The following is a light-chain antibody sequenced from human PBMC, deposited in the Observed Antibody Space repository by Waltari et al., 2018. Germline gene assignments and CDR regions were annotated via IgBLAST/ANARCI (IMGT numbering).Light chain of an antibody. V-gene: IGKV3-15*01. J-gene: IGKJ2*01. CDR2: GAS. CDR3: QQYSDWHT. CDR1: QNISSN. Sequence: EIVMTQSPATLSVSPGERATLSCRASQNISSNLAWYQQKPGQAPRLLIYGASTRATGCPARFSGSGSGTDFTLTISSLQSEDFALYYCQQYSDWHTFGQGTKLEF.